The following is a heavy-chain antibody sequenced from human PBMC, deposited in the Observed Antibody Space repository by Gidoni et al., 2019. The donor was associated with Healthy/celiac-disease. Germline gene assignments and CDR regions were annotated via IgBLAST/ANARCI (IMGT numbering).Heavy chain of an antibody. CDR1: GFTFDDSA. CDR2: ISWNSGSI. D-gene: IGHD3-10*01. Sequence: EVQLVESGGGLVQPGRSLRLSCAASGFTFDDSAMHWVRQAPGKGLEWVSGISWNSGSIGYADSVKGRFTISRDNAKNSLYLQMNSLRAEDTALYYCARSPDYYGSGSYYSFDYWGQGTLVTVSS. CDR3: ARSPDYYGSGSYYSFDY. V-gene: IGHV3-9*01. J-gene: IGHJ4*02.